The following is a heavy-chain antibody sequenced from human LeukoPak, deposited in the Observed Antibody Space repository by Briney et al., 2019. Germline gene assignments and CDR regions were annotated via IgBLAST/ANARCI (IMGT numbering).Heavy chain of an antibody. V-gene: IGHV3-30*04. D-gene: IGHD4-11*01. CDR3: ASMGTLKYSNSYDFDY. J-gene: IGHJ4*02. CDR2: ISYDGSNK. CDR1: GFTFSSYA. Sequence: GGSLRLSCAASGFTFSSYAMHWVHQAPGKGLEWVAVISYDGSNKYYADSVKGRFTISRDNSKNTLYLQMNSLRAEDTAVYYCASMGTLKYSNSYDFDYWGQGTLVTVSS.